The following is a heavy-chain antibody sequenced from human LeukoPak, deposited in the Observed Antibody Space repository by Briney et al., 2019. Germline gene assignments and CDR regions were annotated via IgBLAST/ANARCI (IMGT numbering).Heavy chain of an antibody. J-gene: IGHJ6*03. V-gene: IGHV3-30*09. CDR2: ISYDGSNK. CDR1: GFTFSSYA. D-gene: IGHD3-16*01. CDR3: AREALPGGSEYYYYYMDV. Sequence: GGSLRLSCAASGFTFSSYAMHWVRQAPGKGLEWVAVISYDGSNKYYADSVKGRFAISRDNSKNTLYLQMNSLRAEDTAVYYCAREALPGGSEYYYYYMDVWGKGTTVTVSS.